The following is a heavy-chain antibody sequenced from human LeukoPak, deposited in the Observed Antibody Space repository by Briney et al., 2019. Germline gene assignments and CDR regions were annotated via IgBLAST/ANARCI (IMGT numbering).Heavy chain of an antibody. CDR3: AMGYCSSTSCYRDYYYYYMDV. J-gene: IGHJ6*03. D-gene: IGHD2-2*01. V-gene: IGHV1-69*05. CDR2: IIPIFGTA. Sequence: SVKVSCKASGGTFSSYAISWVRQAPGQGLEWMGGIIPIFGTANYAQKFQGRVTITTDESTSTAYMELSSLRSEDTAVYYCAMGYCSSTSCYRDYYYYYMDVWGKGTTVTVSS. CDR1: GGTFSSYA.